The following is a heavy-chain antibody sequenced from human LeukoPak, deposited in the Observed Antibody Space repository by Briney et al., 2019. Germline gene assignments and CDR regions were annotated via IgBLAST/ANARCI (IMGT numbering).Heavy chain of an antibody. J-gene: IGHJ4*02. V-gene: IGHV4-39*07. D-gene: IGHD3-3*01. CDR2: IYYSGST. CDR3: ARDPRITIFGVAPPDY. CDR1: GGSISSSSYY. Sequence: SETLSLTCTVSGGSISSSSYYWGWIRQPPGKGLEWIGSIYYSGSTYYNPSLKSRVTISVDTSKNQFSLKLSSVTAADTAVYYCARDPRITIFGVAPPDYWGQGTLVTVSS.